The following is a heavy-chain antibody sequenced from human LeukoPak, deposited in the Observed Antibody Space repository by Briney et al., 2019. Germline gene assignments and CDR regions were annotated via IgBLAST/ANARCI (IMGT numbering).Heavy chain of an antibody. Sequence: SETLSLTCTVSGGSISSYYWSWIRQPPGKGLEWIAYISDIGSINYNPSLKSRVTISLDTSKNQFSLKLSSVTAADTAVYYCARHNWGPEGWSNYYYGMDVWGQGTTVTVSS. D-gene: IGHD7-27*01. CDR2: ISDIGSI. J-gene: IGHJ6*02. CDR3: ARHNWGPEGWSNYYYGMDV. V-gene: IGHV4-59*08. CDR1: GGSISSYY.